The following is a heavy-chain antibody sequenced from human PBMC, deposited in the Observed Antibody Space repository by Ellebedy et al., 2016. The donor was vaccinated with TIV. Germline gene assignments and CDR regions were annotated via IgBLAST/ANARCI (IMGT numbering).Heavy chain of an antibody. D-gene: IGHD2-15*01. J-gene: IGHJ6*02. CDR3: AKGMVAATPSYYYYGMDV. CDR1: GFTFSSYA. CDR2: ISGSGGST. V-gene: IGHV3-23*01. Sequence: GGSLRLSXAASGFTFSSYAMSWVRQAPGKGLEWVSAISGSGGSTYYAGSVKGRFTISRDNSKNTLYLQMNSLRAEDTAVYYCAKGMVAATPSYYYYGMDVWGQGTTVTVSS.